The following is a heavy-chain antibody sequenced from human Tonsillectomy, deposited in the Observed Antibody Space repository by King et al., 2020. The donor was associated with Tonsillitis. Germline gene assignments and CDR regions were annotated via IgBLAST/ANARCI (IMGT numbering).Heavy chain of an antibody. V-gene: IGHV3-33*05. Sequence: QLVESGGGVVQPGRSLRLSCAASGFTFSSYGMHWVRQAPGKGLEWVAVISYDGSNKYYVDYVKGRFTISRDNSKNRLYLQMNSLRAEDTYVYYCARDRDDYIFDYWGQGTLVTVSS. CDR2: ISYDGSNK. CDR3: ARDRDDYIFDY. D-gene: IGHD4/OR15-4a*01. CDR1: GFTFSSYG. J-gene: IGHJ4*02.